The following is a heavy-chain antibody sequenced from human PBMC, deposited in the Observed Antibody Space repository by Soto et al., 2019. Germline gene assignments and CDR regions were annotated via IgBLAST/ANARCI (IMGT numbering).Heavy chain of an antibody. CDR3: ARGGTVTSYYFDY. D-gene: IGHD4-17*01. CDR2: TNAGNGIT. J-gene: IGHJ4*02. Sequence: ASVKVSCKASGYTFTNYAVHWVRQAPGQRLEWMGWTNAGNGITKYSQKFQDRVTITRDTSASTAYMELTSLRSEDTAVYYCARGGTVTSYYFDYWGPGTLVTVSS. V-gene: IGHV1-3*01. CDR1: GYTFTNYA.